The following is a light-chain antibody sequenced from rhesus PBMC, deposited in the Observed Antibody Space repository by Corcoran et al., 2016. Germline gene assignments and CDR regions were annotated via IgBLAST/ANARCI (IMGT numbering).Light chain of an antibody. J-gene: IGKJ3*01. V-gene: IGKV1-74*01. CDR3: QHGYGTPFT. Sequence: DIQMTQSPSSLSASVGDRVTITCRASENVNNYLNWYQQKPGKAPKLLIYKASTLQSGVPSRFSGSGSGTDFTCTIGSLQPEDVATYYCQHGYGTPFTFGPGTKLDIK. CDR1: ENVNNY. CDR2: KAS.